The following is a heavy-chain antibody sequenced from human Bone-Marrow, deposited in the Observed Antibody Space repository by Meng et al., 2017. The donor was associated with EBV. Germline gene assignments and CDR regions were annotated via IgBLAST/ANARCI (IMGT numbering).Heavy chain of an antibody. CDR1: GGSFSGYY. V-gene: IGHV4-34*01. D-gene: IGHD6-25*01. CDR3: ATQRRDTDWFDP. J-gene: IGHJ5*02. CDR2: INHSGST. Sequence: VQLRDWGAGLLKPSEPLSLPCAVYGGSFSGYYWTWIRQPPGKGLEWIGEINHSGSTNYNPSLKSRVTISVDTSKNQFSLKLSSVTAADTAVYYCATQRRDTDWFDPWGQGTLVTVSS.